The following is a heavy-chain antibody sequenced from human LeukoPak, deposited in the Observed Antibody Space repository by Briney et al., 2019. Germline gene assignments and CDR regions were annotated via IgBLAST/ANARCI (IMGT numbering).Heavy chain of an antibody. CDR3: ARENRYCNGGHCYRFFDS. CDR2: IYSSGST. D-gene: IGHD2-15*01. Sequence: PSETLSLTCTVSGGSISSSYWSWIRQPPGKELEWIGYIYSSGSTNYNPSLKSRLTISVDTSKYQFSLMLSSVTAADTAIYYCARENRYCNGGHCYRFFDSWGQGTLVTVSS. J-gene: IGHJ4*02. V-gene: IGHV4-59*01. CDR1: GGSISSSY.